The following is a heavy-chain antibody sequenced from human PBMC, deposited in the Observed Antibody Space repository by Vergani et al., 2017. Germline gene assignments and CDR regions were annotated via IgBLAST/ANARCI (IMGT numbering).Heavy chain of an antibody. Sequence: EVQLVESGGGLVQPGGSLRLSCAASGFTFSSYSMNWVRQAPGKGLEWVSYISSSSSTIYYADSVKGRFTISRDNAKNSLYLQMNSLRDEDTAVYYCASCPVVTPKGGYYYYYYGMDVWGQGTTVTVSS. V-gene: IGHV3-48*02. CDR2: ISSSSSTI. CDR3: ASCPVVTPKGGYYYYYYGMDV. D-gene: IGHD4-23*01. CDR1: GFTFSSYS. J-gene: IGHJ6*02.